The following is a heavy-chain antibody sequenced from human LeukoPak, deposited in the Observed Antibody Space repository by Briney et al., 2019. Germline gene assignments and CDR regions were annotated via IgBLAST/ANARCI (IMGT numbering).Heavy chain of an antibody. CDR3: ARSVPDLYCSSTSCYHFDY. J-gene: IGHJ4*02. D-gene: IGHD2-2*01. Sequence: KPSETLSLTCTVSGGSISSSSYYWGWIRQPPGRGLEWIGSIYYSGSTYYNPSLKSRVTISVDTSKNQFSLKLSSVTAADTAVYYCARSVPDLYCSSTSCYHFDYWGQGTLVTVSS. V-gene: IGHV4-39*01. CDR2: IYYSGST. CDR1: GGSISSSSYY.